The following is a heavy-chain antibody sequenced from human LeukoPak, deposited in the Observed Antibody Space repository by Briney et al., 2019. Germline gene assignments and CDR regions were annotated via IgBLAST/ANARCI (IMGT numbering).Heavy chain of an antibody. CDR3: ARGGDRGGHYYGMDV. Sequence: ASVRVSCKASGYTFTDYYIHWVRQAPGQGLEWMAWINTNSGGTKYAQKFQGRVTVTRDTAMSTAYMELSGLTSGDTAVYYCARGGDRGGHYYGMDVWGQGTTVTVSS. J-gene: IGHJ6*02. CDR1: GYTFTDYY. V-gene: IGHV1-2*02. D-gene: IGHD3-16*01. CDR2: INTNSGGT.